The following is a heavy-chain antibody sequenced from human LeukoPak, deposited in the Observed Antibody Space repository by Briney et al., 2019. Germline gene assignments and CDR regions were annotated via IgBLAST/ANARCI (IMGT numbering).Heavy chain of an antibody. V-gene: IGHV3-66*02. CDR2: IYSGGST. D-gene: IGHD3-3*01. CDR1: GFTFSSYE. J-gene: IGHJ6*02. CDR3: ARGRYDFWSKYYYGMDV. Sequence: GGSLRLSCAASGFTFSSYEMNWVRQAPGKGLEWVSVIYSGGSTYYADSVKGRFTISRDNSKNTLYLQMNSLRAEDTAVYYCARGRYDFWSKYYYGMDVWGQGTTVTVSS.